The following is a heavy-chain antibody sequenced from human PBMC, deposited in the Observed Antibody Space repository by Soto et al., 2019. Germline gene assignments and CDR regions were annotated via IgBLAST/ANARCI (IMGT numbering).Heavy chain of an antibody. CDR1: GYSFTSYW. CDR3: AAVPRYCTNGVCFPSFYGMDV. V-gene: IGHV5-51*01. Sequence: GAALKISCKGSGYSFTSYWIGWVRQMPGKGLEWMGIIYPGDSDTRYSPSFQGQVTISADKSISTAYLQWSSLKASDTAMYYCAAVPRYCTNGVCFPSFYGMDVWGQGTTVTVS. J-gene: IGHJ6*02. CDR2: IYPGDSDT. D-gene: IGHD2-8*01.